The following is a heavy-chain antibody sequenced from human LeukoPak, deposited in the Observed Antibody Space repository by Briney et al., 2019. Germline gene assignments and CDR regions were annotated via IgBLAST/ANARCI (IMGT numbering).Heavy chain of an antibody. D-gene: IGHD1-20*01. V-gene: IGHV4-59*08. CDR2: VHYSGDT. J-gene: IGHJ6*02. CDR3: ASATITANVHSGMDV. CDR1: GGSVSNYY. Sequence: SETLSLTCTVSGGSVSNYYWSWIRQPPGKGLEWIGYVHYSGDTNHNPSLRGRGTISVNTSKTQSSLKLSSVTAADSAVYFCASATITANVHSGMDVWGQGTTVTVSS.